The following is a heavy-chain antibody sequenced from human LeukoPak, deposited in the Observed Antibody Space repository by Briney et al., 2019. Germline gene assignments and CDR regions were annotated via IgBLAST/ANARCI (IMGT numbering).Heavy chain of an antibody. V-gene: IGHV4-4*02. J-gene: IGHJ4*02. Sequence: SGTLSLTCAVSGGSVSSNNWWTWVRQPPGKGLEWIGEIYHSGSTNYNPSLKSRVTISVDTSKNQFSLKVASVTAADTAVYFCARGGWELPEGYFDFWGQGTLVTVSS. D-gene: IGHD1-26*01. CDR2: IYHSGST. CDR3: ARGGWELPEGYFDF. CDR1: GGSVSSNNW.